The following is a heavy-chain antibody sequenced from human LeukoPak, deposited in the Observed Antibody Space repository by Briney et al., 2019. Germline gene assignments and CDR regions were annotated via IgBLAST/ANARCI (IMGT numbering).Heavy chain of an antibody. V-gene: IGHV4-59*12. J-gene: IGHJ4*02. CDR3: ARDLNGLLWFGEFKD. CDR1: GGSISSYY. Sequence: SETLSLTCTVSGGSISSYYWSWIRQPPGKALEWIGYIYYSWSTDYNPSLKSRVTISVDTSKNQFSLKPSSVTAADTAVYCCARDLNGLLWFGEFKDWGQGTLVTVSS. CDR2: IYYSWST. D-gene: IGHD3-10*01.